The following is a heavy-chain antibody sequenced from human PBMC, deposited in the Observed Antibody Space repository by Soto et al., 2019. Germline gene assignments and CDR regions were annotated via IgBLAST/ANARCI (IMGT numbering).Heavy chain of an antibody. J-gene: IGHJ6*02. CDR2: ISYDGTNK. D-gene: IGHD4-4*01. V-gene: IGHV3-30*18. CDR3: AKDRQSYGNYDYYCYGMDV. CDR1: GFTCSTYG. Sequence: QVQLVESGGGEVQPGRSLTISCAASGFTCSTYGMHWVRQTPGKGLEWVAVISYDGTNKFYSDSVKGRFTISRDNFKNTLTLQMNSLRADDTPVYSCAKDRQSYGNYDYYCYGMDVWGLGTRVTDSS.